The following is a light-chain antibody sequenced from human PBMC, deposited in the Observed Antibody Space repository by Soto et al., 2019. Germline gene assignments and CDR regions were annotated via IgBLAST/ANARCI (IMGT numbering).Light chain of an antibody. J-gene: IGKJ2*01. Sequence: DLQMTQSPSSLSASVGDRVTITCQASQDISNYLNWYQQKPGKAPKLLIYDASNLETGVPSRFSGSGSGTDFTFTISSLQPEDIATYYCQQYDNLHLMYTFGQGTKLEIK. CDR1: QDISNY. CDR3: QQYDNLHLMYT. V-gene: IGKV1-33*01. CDR2: DAS.